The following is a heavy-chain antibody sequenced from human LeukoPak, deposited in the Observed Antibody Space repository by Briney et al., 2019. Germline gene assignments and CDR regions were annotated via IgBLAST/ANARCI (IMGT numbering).Heavy chain of an antibody. CDR3: AREGSRYCSGGNCPFDY. V-gene: IGHV3-11*01. CDR2: ISSGGSTI. Sequence: PGGSLRLSCAASGLTFSDYYMSWIRQAPGKGLQWVSYISSGGSTIYYADSVEGRFTISRDNAKNSLYLQMNSLRAEDTAVYYCAREGSRYCSGGNCPFDYWGQGTLVTVSS. J-gene: IGHJ4*02. CDR1: GLTFSDYY. D-gene: IGHD2-15*01.